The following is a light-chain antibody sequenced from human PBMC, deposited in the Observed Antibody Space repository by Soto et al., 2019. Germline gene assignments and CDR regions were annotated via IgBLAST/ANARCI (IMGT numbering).Light chain of an antibody. Sequence: QSVLTQPASVSVSPGQSSTISCTRTSSDVGGYNYVSWYQQHPGKAPKLMIYDVSNRPSGVSNRFSGSKSGNTASLTISGLQAEDEADYYCSSYTSSSTRVFGTGTKVTVL. J-gene: IGLJ1*01. CDR2: DVS. V-gene: IGLV2-14*01. CDR1: SSDVGGYNY. CDR3: SSYTSSSTRV.